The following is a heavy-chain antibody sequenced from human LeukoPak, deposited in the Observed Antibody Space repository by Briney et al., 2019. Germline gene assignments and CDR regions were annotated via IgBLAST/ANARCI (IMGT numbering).Heavy chain of an antibody. CDR1: GGSFSGYY. CDR2: INHSGST. D-gene: IGHD2-2*01. J-gene: IGHJ5*02. Sequence: SETLSLTCAVYGGSFSGYYWSWIRQPPGKGLEWIGEINHSGSTNYNPSLKSRVTISVDTSKNQFSLKLSSVTAADTAVYYCARDCSSTSCPFTPWGQGTLVTVSS. CDR3: ARDCSSTSCPFTP. V-gene: IGHV4-34*01.